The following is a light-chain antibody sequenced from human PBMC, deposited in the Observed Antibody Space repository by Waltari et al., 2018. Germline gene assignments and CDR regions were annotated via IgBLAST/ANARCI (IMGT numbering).Light chain of an antibody. CDR3: QQRRNWPPLS. CDR1: QDVSRY. V-gene: IGKV3-11*01. J-gene: IGKJ4*01. CDR2: DTS. Sequence: EVVLTQSPATLSLSPGDRATLSCRASQDVSRYLAWYQQKPGQAPRLLIYDTSNRATGIPARFSGSGSGTDFTLTISSLEPEDSAVYYCQQRRNWPPLSFGGGTKVEIK.